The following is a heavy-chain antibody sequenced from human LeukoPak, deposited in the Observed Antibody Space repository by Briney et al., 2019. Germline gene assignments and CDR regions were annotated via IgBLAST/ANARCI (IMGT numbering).Heavy chain of an antibody. Sequence: PGRSLRLSCAASGFTFSSYAMHWVRQAPGKGLEWVVVISYDGSNKYYADSVKGRFTISRDNSKNTLYLQMNSLRAEDTAVYYCARDYRGSLYYYYGMDVWGQGTTVTVSS. CDR2: ISYDGSNK. J-gene: IGHJ6*02. V-gene: IGHV3-30-3*01. CDR1: GFTFSSYA. CDR3: ARDYRGSLYYYYGMDV. D-gene: IGHD2-15*01.